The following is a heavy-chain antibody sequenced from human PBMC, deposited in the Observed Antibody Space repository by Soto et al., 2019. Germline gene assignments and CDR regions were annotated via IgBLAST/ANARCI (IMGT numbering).Heavy chain of an antibody. J-gene: IGHJ3*02. V-gene: IGHV1-69*13. D-gene: IGHD3-10*01. CDR2: IIPIFGTA. Sequence: SVKVSCKASGGTFSSYAISWVRQAPGQGLEWMGGIIPIFGTANYAQKFQGRVTITADQATSTAYMELTILRSEDTAVYYCASPEIFGGVRDAFDILGQGTILTVSS. CDR1: GGTFSSYA. CDR3: ASPEIFGGVRDAFDI.